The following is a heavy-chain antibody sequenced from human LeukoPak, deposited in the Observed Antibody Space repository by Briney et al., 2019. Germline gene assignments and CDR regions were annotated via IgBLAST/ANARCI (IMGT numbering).Heavy chain of an antibody. V-gene: IGHV3-74*01. Sequence: PGGSLRLSCVASGFSFSTYWMHWVRQAPGKGLEWVSRINGDGSSTSYADSVKGRFTISRDNAKNKVYLQMNSLRVEDTAVYSCIRDFGSVGATNAFDIWGQGTMVTVSS. D-gene: IGHD1-26*01. CDR2: INGDGSST. CDR3: IRDFGSVGATNAFDI. J-gene: IGHJ3*02. CDR1: GFSFSTYW.